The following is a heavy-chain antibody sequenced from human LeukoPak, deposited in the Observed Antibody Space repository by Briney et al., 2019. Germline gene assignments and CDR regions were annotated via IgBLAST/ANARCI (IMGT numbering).Heavy chain of an antibody. V-gene: IGHV3-7*01. D-gene: IGHD1-7*01. CDR2: IKADGSEK. J-gene: IGHJ4*02. CDR1: GFTFSDNW. CDR3: ATNWNYRFDY. Sequence: GGSLRLSCAASGFTFSDNWMSWVRQAPGKGLEWVANIKADGSEKHYVDSVKGRFTISRDNAKNSLYLQMNSLRAEDTAVYYCATNWNYRFDYWGQGTLVTVSS.